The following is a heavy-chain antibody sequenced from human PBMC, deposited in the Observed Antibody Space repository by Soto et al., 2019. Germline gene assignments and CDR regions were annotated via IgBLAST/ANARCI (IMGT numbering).Heavy chain of an antibody. CDR1: GGTFSTYT. CDR2: IIPIIGII. J-gene: IGHJ5*02. D-gene: IGHD4-4*01. Sequence: QVQLVQSGAEVKKPGSSVKVSCKASGGTFSTYTITWVRQAPGQGLEWMGRIIPIIGIINYAQKFQGRATISADKFPGTAYMELTGLRSDDTAVYYCAGDPDSHYNDSHASSYPWGQGTLVTVSS. V-gene: IGHV1-69*08. CDR3: AGDPDSHYNDSHASSYP.